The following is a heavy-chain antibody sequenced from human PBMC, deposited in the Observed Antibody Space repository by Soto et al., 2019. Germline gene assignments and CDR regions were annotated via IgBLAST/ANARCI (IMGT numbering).Heavy chain of an antibody. V-gene: IGHV3-30-3*01. D-gene: IGHD3-3*01. J-gene: IGHJ4*02. CDR1: GYTFSSYA. Sequence: QVQLVESGGGVVQPGRSLRLSCAASGYTFSSYAMHWVRQAPGKGLEWVAVISYDGSNKYYADSVKGRFTISRDNSKNTLYLQMNSLRAEDTAVYYCARDGPLRFLEWLFYFDYWGQGTLVTVSS. CDR2: ISYDGSNK. CDR3: ARDGPLRFLEWLFYFDY.